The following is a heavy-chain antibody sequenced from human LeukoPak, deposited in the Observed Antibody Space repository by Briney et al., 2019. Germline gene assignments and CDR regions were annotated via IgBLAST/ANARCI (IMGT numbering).Heavy chain of an antibody. J-gene: IGHJ4*02. CDR3: ARDLAYSSGWSDY. D-gene: IGHD6-19*01. V-gene: IGHV3-7*04. CDR1: GFTFSTYW. CDR2: IKQDGREK. Sequence: PGGFLRLSCAASGFTFSTYWMSWVRQAPGKGLEWVANIKQDGREKNYVDSVKGRFTIARDNAKNSLYLEMNSLRAEDTAVYYCARDLAYSSGWSDYWGQGILVTV.